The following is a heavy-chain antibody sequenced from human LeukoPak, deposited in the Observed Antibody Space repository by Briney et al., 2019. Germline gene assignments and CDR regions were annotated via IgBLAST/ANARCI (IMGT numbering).Heavy chain of an antibody. D-gene: IGHD1-26*01. CDR2: IYSGGST. Sequence: RXSCXXXGFTVXXNYMSWVRQAPGKGLEWVSVIYSGGSTYYADSVKGRFTISRDNSKNTLYLQMNSLRAEDTAVYYCTANRGMGVWGQGTLVTVSS. J-gene: IGHJ4*02. CDR3: TANRGMGV. V-gene: IGHV3-66*01. CDR1: GFTVXXNY.